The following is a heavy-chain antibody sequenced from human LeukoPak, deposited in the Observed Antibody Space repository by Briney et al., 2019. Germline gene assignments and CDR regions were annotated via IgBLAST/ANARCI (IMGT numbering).Heavy chain of an antibody. D-gene: IGHD3-22*01. Sequence: GGSLRLSCKVSGYSFTNYRIVWVRQMPGKGLEWMGIIYPGDSDTRYSPSFQGQVTFSADKSITTAYLQWSSLKASDTAMYYCARRNYYDSRGYYCDYWGQGTLVTVSS. CDR2: IYPGDSDT. CDR1: GYSFTNYR. V-gene: IGHV5-51*01. CDR3: ARRNYYDSRGYYCDY. J-gene: IGHJ4*02.